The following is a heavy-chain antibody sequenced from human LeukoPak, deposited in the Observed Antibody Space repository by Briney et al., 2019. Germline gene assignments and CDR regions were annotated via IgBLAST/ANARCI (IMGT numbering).Heavy chain of an antibody. CDR3: ARAQNYYGSGSYYKTGDAFDI. CDR1: GGTFSSYA. J-gene: IGHJ3*02. Sequence: SVKVSCKASGGTFSSYAISWVRQAPGQGLEWMGGIIPIFGTANYAQKFQGRVTITTDESTSTAYMELSSLRSEDTAVYYCARAQNYYGSGSYYKTGDAFDIWGQGTMVTVSS. V-gene: IGHV1-69*05. D-gene: IGHD3-10*01. CDR2: IIPIFGTA.